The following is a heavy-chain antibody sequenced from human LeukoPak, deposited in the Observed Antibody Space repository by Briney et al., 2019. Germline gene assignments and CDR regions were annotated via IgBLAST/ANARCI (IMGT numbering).Heavy chain of an antibody. Sequence: GGSLRLSCAASGFTFSSYAMSWVRQAPGKGLEWVSGIGASGDSTYYADSVKGRFTISRDNSKNTLYLQMNSLRAEDTAVYYCARGYSYGYARYFDYWGQGTLVTVSS. J-gene: IGHJ4*02. D-gene: IGHD5-18*01. CDR1: GFTFSSYA. CDR3: ARGYSYGYARYFDY. V-gene: IGHV3-23*01. CDR2: IGASGDST.